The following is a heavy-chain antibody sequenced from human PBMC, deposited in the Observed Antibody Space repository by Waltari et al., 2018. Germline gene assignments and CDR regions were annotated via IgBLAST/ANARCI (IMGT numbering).Heavy chain of an antibody. J-gene: IGHJ4*02. D-gene: IGHD1-1*01. CDR3: ARLLRYNSLDV. CDR2: IDPSDSDT. Sequence: EVQLVQSGAEVKRPGESLKISCKTSGYSFTSYWINWVRQMPGKGLEWMGAIDPSDSDTRYSPSFQGQVTISADKSISTAYLQWSSLKASDSATYYCARLLRYNSLDVWGRGVLVTVSS. V-gene: IGHV5-51*01. CDR1: GYSFTSYW.